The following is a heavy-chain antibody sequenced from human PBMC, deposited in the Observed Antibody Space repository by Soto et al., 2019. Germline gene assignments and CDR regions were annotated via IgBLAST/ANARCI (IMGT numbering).Heavy chain of an antibody. D-gene: IGHD1-26*01. CDR3: VRGASLNFDY. Sequence: GGSLRLSCAASGFTFSSYTMNWVRQAPGKGLEWVSGVNWNGGSTGYADSVKGRFTISRDNAKNSLYLQMNSLRAEDTAFYYCVRGASLNFDYWGQGTLVTVSS. CDR2: VNWNGGST. V-gene: IGHV3-20*04. CDR1: GFTFSSYT. J-gene: IGHJ4*02.